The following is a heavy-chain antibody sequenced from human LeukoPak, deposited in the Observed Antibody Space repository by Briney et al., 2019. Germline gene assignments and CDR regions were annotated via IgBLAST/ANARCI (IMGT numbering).Heavy chain of an antibody. CDR1: GYTFTSYG. J-gene: IGHJ6*02. Sequence: ASVKVSCKASGYTFTSYGFTWVRQAPGQGLEWMGWISAYNGNTNYAQKFQGRVTMTTETSTSTVYMGLRSLRSDDTAVYYCARGGSHGDYGMDVWGQGTTVTVSS. V-gene: IGHV1-18*01. CDR2: ISAYNGNT. D-gene: IGHD1-26*01. CDR3: ARGGSHGDYGMDV.